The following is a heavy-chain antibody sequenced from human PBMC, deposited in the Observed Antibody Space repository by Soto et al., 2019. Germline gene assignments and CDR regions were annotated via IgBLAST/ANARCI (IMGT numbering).Heavy chain of an antibody. Sequence: GGSLRLSCAASGFTFSSYSMNWVRQAPGKGLEWVSSISSSSSYIYYADSVKGRFTISRDNAKNSLYLQMNSLRAEDTAVYYCASCGSKIRGEYYYYYGMDVWGQGTTVTVSS. CDR2: ISSSSSYI. J-gene: IGHJ6*02. CDR3: ASCGSKIRGEYYYYYGMDV. D-gene: IGHD1-26*01. CDR1: GFTFSSYS. V-gene: IGHV3-21*01.